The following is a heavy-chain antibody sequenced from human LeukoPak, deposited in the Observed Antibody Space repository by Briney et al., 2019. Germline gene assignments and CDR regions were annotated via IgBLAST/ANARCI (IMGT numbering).Heavy chain of an antibody. V-gene: IGHV3-7*01. D-gene: IGHD6-13*01. CDR1: GFTFSSYW. CDR2: IKQDGSEK. CDR3: ARDPGKAAAGTKDYYYYYMDV. Sequence: PGGTLRLSCAASGFTFSSYWMSWVRQAPGKGLEWVANIKQDGSEKYYVDSVKGRFTISRDNAKNSLYLQMNSLRAEDTAVYYCARDPGKAAAGTKDYYYYYMDVWGKGTTVTVSS. J-gene: IGHJ6*03.